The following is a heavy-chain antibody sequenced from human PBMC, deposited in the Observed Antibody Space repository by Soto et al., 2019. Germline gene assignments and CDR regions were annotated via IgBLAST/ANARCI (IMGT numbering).Heavy chain of an antibody. Sequence: EVQLLESGGGLVQPGESLRLSCAASGFTFSSYAMSWVRQAPGKGLEWVSVISGSDDSTYYTDSVKGRFTISRDNSKHTMYLQMNSLRAEDTAVYDCAKRSSSSTFAYWGQGTLVTVSS. V-gene: IGHV3-23*01. CDR1: GFTFSSYA. CDR3: AKRSSSSTFAY. D-gene: IGHD6-6*01. J-gene: IGHJ4*02. CDR2: ISGSDDST.